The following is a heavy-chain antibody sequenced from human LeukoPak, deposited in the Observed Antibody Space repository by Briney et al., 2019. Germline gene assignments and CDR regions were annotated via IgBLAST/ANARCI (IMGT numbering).Heavy chain of an antibody. CDR3: ARAPSYSGSYGRMHAFDI. D-gene: IGHD1-26*01. J-gene: IGHJ3*02. CDR1: GFTFSSYG. CDR2: IWYDGSNK. Sequence: PGGSLRLSCAASGFTFSSYGMHWVRQAPGKGLEWVAVIWYDGSNKYYADSVKGRFTISRDNSKNTLYLQMNSLSAEDTAVYYCARAPSYSGSYGRMHAFDIWGQGTMVTVSS. V-gene: IGHV3-33*01.